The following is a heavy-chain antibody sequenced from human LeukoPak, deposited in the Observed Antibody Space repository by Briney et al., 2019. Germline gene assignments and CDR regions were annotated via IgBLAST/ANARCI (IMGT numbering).Heavy chain of an antibody. CDR2: ISGSGGST. CDR1: GFPLSSYG. D-gene: IGHD1-26*01. Sequence: GGSPRISCAASGFPLSSYGMPWGRPAPGEGVGGVSAISGSGGSTYYADSVKGRFTISRDNSKNTLYLQMNSLRAEDTAVYYCAKGEWELLLFFYWGQGTLGTVSS. J-gene: IGHJ4*02. CDR3: AKGEWELLLFFY. V-gene: IGHV3-23*01.